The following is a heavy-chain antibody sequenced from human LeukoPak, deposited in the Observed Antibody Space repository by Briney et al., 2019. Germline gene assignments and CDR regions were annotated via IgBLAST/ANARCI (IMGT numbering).Heavy chain of an antibody. Sequence: PGGSLRLSCAASGFTFSSYAMHWVRQAPGKGLEYVSAISSNGGSTYYANSVKGRFTISRDNSKNTLYLQMGSLRAEDMAVYYCARRAVAYDYWGQGTLVTVSS. V-gene: IGHV3-64*01. J-gene: IGHJ4*02. CDR3: ARRAVAYDY. CDR2: ISSNGGST. CDR1: GFTFSSYA. D-gene: IGHD6-19*01.